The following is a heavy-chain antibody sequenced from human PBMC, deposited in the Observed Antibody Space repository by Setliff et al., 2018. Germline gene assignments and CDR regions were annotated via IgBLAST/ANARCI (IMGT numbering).Heavy chain of an antibody. V-gene: IGHV3-33*06. J-gene: IGHJ4*02. Sequence: SLRLSCVASGFTFSNYGMHWVRQAPGKGLEWVALIWNDGSTKFYGDSVKGRFTISRDNSKNTLYLQINSLRVEDTAVYYCVKGSSASRPYFFDYWGQGTVVTVSS. D-gene: IGHD2-2*01. CDR1: GFTFSNYG. CDR3: VKGSSASRPYFFDY. CDR2: IWNDGSTK.